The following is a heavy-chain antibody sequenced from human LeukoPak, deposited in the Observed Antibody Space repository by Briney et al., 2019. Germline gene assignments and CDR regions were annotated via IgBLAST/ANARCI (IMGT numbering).Heavy chain of an antibody. CDR1: GYTFTSYE. V-gene: IGHV1-8*01. D-gene: IGHD3-22*01. Sequence: ASVKVSCKASGYTFTSYEINWVRQATGHGLEWMGWMNPDSGDTAYAQKFQGRITMTRSTSITTAYMELSSLRSEDTAVYYCAASYDSSGYYYADYWGQGTLVTVSS. CDR2: MNPDSGDT. J-gene: IGHJ4*02. CDR3: AASYDSSGYYYADY.